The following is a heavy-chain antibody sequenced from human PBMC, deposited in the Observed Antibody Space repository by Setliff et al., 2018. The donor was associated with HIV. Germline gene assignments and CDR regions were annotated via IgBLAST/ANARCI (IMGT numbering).Heavy chain of an antibody. D-gene: IGHD2-15*01. CDR2: IHYSGRT. CDR1: GGSISSGGYY. CDR3: ARAPFRGGSFGWFDP. V-gene: IGHV4-31*03. J-gene: IGHJ5*02. Sequence: SETLSLTCTVSGGSISSGGYYWSWIRQHPGKGLEWTGWIHYSGRTNFNPSLRSRATISFDTSKNQFSLNLTSVTAADTAVYYCARAPFRGGSFGWFDPWGQGTLVTVSS.